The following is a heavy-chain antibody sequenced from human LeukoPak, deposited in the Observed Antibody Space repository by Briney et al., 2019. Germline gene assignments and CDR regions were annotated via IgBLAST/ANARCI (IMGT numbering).Heavy chain of an antibody. D-gene: IGHD3-22*01. CDR2: NNHSGST. Sequence: SETLSLTCAVYGGSFSGYYWSWIRQPPGKGLEWIGENNHSGSTNYNPSLKSRVTISVDTSKNQFSLKLSSVTAADTAVYYCAGGRKFTMIVVVAFDIWGQGTMVTVSS. CDR1: GGSFSGYY. CDR3: AGGRKFTMIVVVAFDI. J-gene: IGHJ3*02. V-gene: IGHV4-34*01.